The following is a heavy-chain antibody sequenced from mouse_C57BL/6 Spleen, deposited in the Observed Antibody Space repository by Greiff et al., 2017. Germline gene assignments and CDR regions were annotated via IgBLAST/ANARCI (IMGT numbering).Heavy chain of an antibody. CDR2: ISSGSSTI. D-gene: IGHD4-1*01. Sequence: EVKLQESGGGLVKPGGSLKLSCAASGFTFSDYGMHWVRQAPEKGLEWVAYISSGSSTIYYADTVKGRFTISRDNAKNTLFLQMTSLRSEDTAMYYCARPLNWAHFDYWGQGTTLTVSS. CDR3: ARPLNWAHFDY. J-gene: IGHJ2*01. CDR1: GFTFSDYG. V-gene: IGHV5-17*01.